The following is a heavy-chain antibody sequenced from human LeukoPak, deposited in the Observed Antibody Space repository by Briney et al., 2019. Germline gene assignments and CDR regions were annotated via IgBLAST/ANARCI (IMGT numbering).Heavy chain of an antibody. Sequence: GGSLRLSCAASGFTFSTYGMNWVRQSPGKGLEWVSSIDGSGYNTYYADSVKGRFTISRDNSKSTLFLQMNSPRAEDRAIYYCARESRPRIQYFDYWGQGTLVTVSS. V-gene: IGHV3-23*01. CDR2: IDGSGYNT. CDR1: GFTFSTYG. D-gene: IGHD5-18*01. CDR3: ARESRPRIQYFDY. J-gene: IGHJ4*02.